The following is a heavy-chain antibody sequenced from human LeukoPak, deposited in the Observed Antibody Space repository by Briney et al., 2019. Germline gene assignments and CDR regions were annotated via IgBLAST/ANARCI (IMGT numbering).Heavy chain of an antibody. D-gene: IGHD7-27*01. CDR2: IYSGGST. Sequence: GGSLRLSCAASGFTVSSNYMSWVRQAPGKGLEGVSVIYSGGSTYYADSVKGRFTISRDNSKNTLYLQMNSLRAEDTAVYYCARSPGNWEEVGWFDPWGQGTLVTVSS. CDR3: ARSPGNWEEVGWFDP. V-gene: IGHV3-66*02. CDR1: GFTVSSNY. J-gene: IGHJ5*02.